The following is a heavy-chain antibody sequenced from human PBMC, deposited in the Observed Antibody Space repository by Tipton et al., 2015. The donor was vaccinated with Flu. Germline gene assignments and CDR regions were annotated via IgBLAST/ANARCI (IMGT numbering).Heavy chain of an antibody. CDR2: IYYSGST. CDR3: ARGRWFGELLNDY. Sequence: TLSLTCTVSGGSISSGGYYWSWIRQHPGKGLEWIGYIYYSGSTYYNPSLKSRVTISVDTSKNQFSLKLSSVTAADTAGYYCARGRWFGELLNDYWGQGTLVTVPS. D-gene: IGHD3-10*01. J-gene: IGHJ4*02. V-gene: IGHV4-31*03. CDR1: GGSISSGGYY.